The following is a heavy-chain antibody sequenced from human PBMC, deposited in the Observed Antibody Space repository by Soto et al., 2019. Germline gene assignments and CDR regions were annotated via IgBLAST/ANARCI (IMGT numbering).Heavy chain of an antibody. V-gene: IGHV1-2*04. CDR3: ARAIVGATFYFDY. CDR2: INPNSGGT. Sequence: ASVKVSCKASGYDFERFPISWVRQAPGQGLEWMGWINPNSGGTNYAQKFQGWVTMTRDTSISTAYMELSRLRSDDTAVYYCARAIVGATFYFDYWGQGTLVTVSS. D-gene: IGHD1-26*01. J-gene: IGHJ4*02. CDR1: GYDFERFP.